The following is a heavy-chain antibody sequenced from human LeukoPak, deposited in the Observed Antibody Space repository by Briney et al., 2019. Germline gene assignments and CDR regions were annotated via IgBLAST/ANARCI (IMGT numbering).Heavy chain of an antibody. J-gene: IGHJ3*02. Sequence: GGSLRLSCAGSGFTFSSYWMSWVRQAPGKGLEWVANIKQDGSEKYYVDSVKGRFTISRDNAKNSLFLQMNSLRVEDTAAYYCARYRAFDIWGQGTMVTVSS. CDR1: GFTFSSYW. V-gene: IGHV3-7*01. CDR3: ARYRAFDI. CDR2: IKQDGSEK.